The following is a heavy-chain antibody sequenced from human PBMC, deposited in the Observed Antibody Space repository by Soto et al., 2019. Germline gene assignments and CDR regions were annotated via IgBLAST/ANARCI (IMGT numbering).Heavy chain of an antibody. CDR2: INAGNGNT. CDR3: ARSLDSSGYYLSPGVY. CDR1: GYTFTSYA. Sequence: GASVKVSCKASGYTFTSYAMHWVRQAPGQRLEWMGWINAGNGNTKYSQKFQGRVTITRDTSASTAYMELSSLRSEDTAVYYCARSLDSSGYYLSPGVYWGQGTLVTVSS. J-gene: IGHJ4*02. V-gene: IGHV1-3*01. D-gene: IGHD3-22*01.